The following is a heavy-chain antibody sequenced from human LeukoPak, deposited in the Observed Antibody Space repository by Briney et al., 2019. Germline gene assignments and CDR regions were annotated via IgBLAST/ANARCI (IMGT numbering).Heavy chain of an antibody. J-gene: IGHJ6*02. CDR3: ARGATWVYYYYYGMDV. CDR1: GYTSTSYG. V-gene: IGHV1-18*01. D-gene: IGHD1-26*01. CDR2: ISAYNGNT. Sequence: ASVKVSCKASGYTSTSYGISWVRQAPGQGLEWMGWISAYNGNTNYAQKLQGRVTMTTDTSTSTAYMELRSLRSDDTAVYYCARGATWVYYYYYGMDVWGQGTTVTVSS.